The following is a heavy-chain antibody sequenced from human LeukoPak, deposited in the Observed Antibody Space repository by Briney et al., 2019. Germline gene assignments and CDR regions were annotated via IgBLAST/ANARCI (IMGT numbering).Heavy chain of an antibody. CDR3: AKDLGRAFDI. V-gene: IGHV3-30*18. D-gene: IGHD1-26*01. J-gene: IGHJ3*02. Sequence: GGSLRLSCAASGFTFSTIGMHWVRQPPGKGLEWVTIISYDGSNKHYADSVKGRFTISRDNSKNTLFLQMNSLRAEDTALYFCAKDLGRAFDIWGQGTLVTVSS. CDR1: GFTFSTIG. CDR2: ISYDGSNK.